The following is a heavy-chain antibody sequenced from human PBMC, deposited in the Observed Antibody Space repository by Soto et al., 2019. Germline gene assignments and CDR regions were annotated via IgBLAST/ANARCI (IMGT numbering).Heavy chain of an antibody. V-gene: IGHV4-39*07. CDR3: ARTYSGYDRSFDY. Sequence: PSETLSLTCTVSGGSISSSSYYWGWIRQPPGKGLEWIGSIYYSGSTYYNPSLKSRVTISVDTSKNQFSLKLSSVTAADTAVYYCARTYSGYDRSFDYWGQGTLVTVSS. CDR1: GGSISSSSYY. CDR2: IYYSGST. D-gene: IGHD5-12*01. J-gene: IGHJ4*02.